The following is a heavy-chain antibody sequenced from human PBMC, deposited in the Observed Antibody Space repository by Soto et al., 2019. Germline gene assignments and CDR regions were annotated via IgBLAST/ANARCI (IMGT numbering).Heavy chain of an antibody. J-gene: IGHJ4*03. V-gene: IGHV1-69*06. Sequence: GASVKVSCKASGGTLSSFINYPINWVRQAPGQGLEWMGGIVPNVGTVNYAQKFQGRVTATADKSTGTAYMELSSLRSEDTALYYCARRDTSGFLRYFDNWGQGTLVTVSS. D-gene: IGHD3-3*01. CDR2: IVPNVGTV. CDR3: ARRDTSGFLRYFDN. CDR1: GGTLSSFINYP.